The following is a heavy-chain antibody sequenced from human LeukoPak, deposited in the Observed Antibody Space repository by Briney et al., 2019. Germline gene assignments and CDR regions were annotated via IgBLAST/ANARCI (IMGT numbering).Heavy chain of an antibody. Sequence: GGSLRLSCAASGFTFSSYAMSWVRQAPGKGLEWVSAISGSGGSTYYADSVKGRFTISRDNSKNTLYLQMNSLRSEDTAVYYCARGRGYSYGSNWFDPWGQGTLVTVSS. CDR3: ARGRGYSYGSNWFDP. J-gene: IGHJ5*02. CDR1: GFTFSSYA. CDR2: ISGSGGST. V-gene: IGHV3-23*01. D-gene: IGHD5-18*01.